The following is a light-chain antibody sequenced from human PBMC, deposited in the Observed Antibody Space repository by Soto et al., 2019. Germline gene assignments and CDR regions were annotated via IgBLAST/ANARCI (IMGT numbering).Light chain of an antibody. CDR2: AAS. CDR1: QSISDY. V-gene: IGKV1-39*01. J-gene: IGKJ4*01. Sequence: DIQMTQSPSSLSASVGDRVTITCRASQSISDYLNWYQQKPGKAPNLLIYAASTLQSGVPSRFSGSGSGTDFTLTISSLQPEDFTTYYCQQSFSIPLTFGGGTKVDIK. CDR3: QQSFSIPLT.